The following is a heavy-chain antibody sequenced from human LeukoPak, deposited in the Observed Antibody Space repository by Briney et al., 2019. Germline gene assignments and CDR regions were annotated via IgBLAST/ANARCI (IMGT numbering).Heavy chain of an antibody. J-gene: IGHJ4*02. CDR1: GFTFKSYA. Sequence: GRSLSLSCSASGFTFKSYAMHWVRQAPGKGLEYVSSINTSGANTYYADSVKGRFTISRDNSRNTVYVQMNSLTPEDTAVYYCVKGLDYSSSQMDSWGQGTLVTVSS. D-gene: IGHD6-6*01. CDR3: VKGLDYSSSQMDS. V-gene: IGHV3-64*05. CDR2: INTSGANT.